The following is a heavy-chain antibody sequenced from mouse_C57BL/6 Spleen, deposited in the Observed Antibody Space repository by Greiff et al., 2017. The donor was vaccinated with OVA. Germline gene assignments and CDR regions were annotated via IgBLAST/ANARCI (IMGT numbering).Heavy chain of an antibody. CDR3: ASPLYYYGSSYDYAMDY. V-gene: IGHV1-80*01. CDR2: IYPGDGDT. D-gene: IGHD1-1*01. J-gene: IGHJ4*01. CDR1: GYAFSSYW. Sequence: QVQLQQSGAELVKPGASVKISCKASGYAFSSYWMNWVKQRPGKGLEWIGQIYPGDGDTNFNGKFKGKATLTADKSSSTAYMQLSSLTSEDSAVYFCASPLYYYGSSYDYAMDYWGQGTSVTVSS.